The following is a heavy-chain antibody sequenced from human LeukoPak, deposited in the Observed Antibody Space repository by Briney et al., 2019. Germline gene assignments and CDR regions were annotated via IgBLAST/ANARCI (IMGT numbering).Heavy chain of an antibody. J-gene: IGHJ5*02. V-gene: IGHV3-33*01. CDR3: ARDYYYDSSGFYAP. D-gene: IGHD3-22*01. CDR1: GFTFSNSG. CDR2: IWYDGSNK. Sequence: GRSLRLSCAASGFTFSNSGMHWVRQAPGKGLEWVAVIWYDGSNKYYADSVKGRFTISRDNSKNTPYLQMNSLRAEDTAVYYCARDYYYDSSGFYAPWGQGTLVTVSS.